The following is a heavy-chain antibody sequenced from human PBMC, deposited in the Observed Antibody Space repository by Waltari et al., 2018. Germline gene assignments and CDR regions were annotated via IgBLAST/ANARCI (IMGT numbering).Heavy chain of an antibody. CDR1: GFTFHDYG. J-gene: IGHJ4*02. D-gene: IGHD1-1*01. CDR3: VRGSTGIIFDY. Sequence: EVQLVESGGGVVGPGGSLRLSCAVFGFTFHDYGMTWVRQVPGRGLEWVSGINWNGGRTRYTKSVKGRFTISRDNAKNSLYLQMNSLRAEDTALYYCVRGSTGIIFDYWGQGTLVTVSS. V-gene: IGHV3-20*04. CDR2: INWNGGRT.